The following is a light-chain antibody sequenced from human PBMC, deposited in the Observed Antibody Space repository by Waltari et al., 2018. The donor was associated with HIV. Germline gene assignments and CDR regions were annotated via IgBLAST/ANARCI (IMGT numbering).Light chain of an antibody. CDR1: SSYVGCYIY. Sequence: QSALTHPRPVSMSPGQSVTLSCTASSSYVGCYIYFSRYQQHPGKAPKLLIYDVSKRPSAVLERFSGSKSGNTASLTISGLQAEDESDYSCCSYAGSYSWVFGGGTKLTVL. V-gene: IGLV2-11*01. J-gene: IGLJ3*02. CDR2: DVS. CDR3: CSYAGSYSWV.